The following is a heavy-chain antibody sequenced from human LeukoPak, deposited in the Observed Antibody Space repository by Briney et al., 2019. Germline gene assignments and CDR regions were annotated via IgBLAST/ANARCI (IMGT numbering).Heavy chain of an antibody. J-gene: IGHJ6*03. CDR1: GGTFSSYA. Sequence: GSSVKVSCKASGGTFSSYAISWVRQAPGQGLEWMGGIIPIFGTANYAQKFQGRVTITTDESTSTAYMELSSLRSEDTAVYYCARVGATRFLEWLPWVYYMDVWGKGTTVTVSS. CDR3: ARVGATRFLEWLPWVYYMDV. V-gene: IGHV1-69*05. D-gene: IGHD3-3*01. CDR2: IIPIFGTA.